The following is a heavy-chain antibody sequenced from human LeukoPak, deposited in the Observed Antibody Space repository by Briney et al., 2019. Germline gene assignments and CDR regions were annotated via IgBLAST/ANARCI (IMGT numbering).Heavy chain of an antibody. V-gene: IGHV3-7*02. CDR2: MGQDVSET. CDR1: GFTFSYYW. D-gene: IGHD1-26*01. J-gene: IGHJ4*02. Sequence: GGSLRRSCAASGFTFSYYWMSWVRQAPGKGLEWVANMGQDVSETYYVDSVKGRFTISRDNAKNSVYLQMNSLRAEDTAVYYCARAGDVGAVDYWGQGTLVTVSS. CDR3: ARAGDVGAVDY.